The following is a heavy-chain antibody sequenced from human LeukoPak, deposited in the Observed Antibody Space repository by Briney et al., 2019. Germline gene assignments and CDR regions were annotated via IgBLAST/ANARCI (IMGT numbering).Heavy chain of an antibody. CDR1: GFTFSRYS. V-gene: IGHV3-21*01. CDR2: ISSSSSYI. CDR3: ARCPSGYSYVDY. J-gene: IGHJ4*02. Sequence: GGSLRLSCAASGFTFSRYSMNWVRQAPGKGLEWVSSISSSSSYIYYADSVKGRFTISRENAKNSLYLQMNSLRAEDTAVYYCARCPSGYSYVDYWGQGTLVTVSS. D-gene: IGHD5-18*01.